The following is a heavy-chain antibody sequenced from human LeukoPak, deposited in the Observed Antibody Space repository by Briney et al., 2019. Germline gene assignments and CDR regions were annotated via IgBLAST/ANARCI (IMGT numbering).Heavy chain of an antibody. J-gene: IGHJ4*02. CDR3: ARVDPYDSSGYFDY. CDR1: GFRFSSYW. Sequence: PEGSLRLSCAASGFRFSSYWMTWVRQAPGKGLEWVATIKQYGSEKYYADSVKGRFTISRDDAKRSLFLQMNSLRAEDTAVYYCARVDPYDSSGYFDYWGQGTLVTVSS. CDR2: IKQYGSEK. D-gene: IGHD3-22*01. V-gene: IGHV3-7*02.